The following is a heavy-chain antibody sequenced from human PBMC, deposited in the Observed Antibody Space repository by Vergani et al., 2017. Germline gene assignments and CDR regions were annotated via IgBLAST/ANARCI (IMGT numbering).Heavy chain of an antibody. V-gene: IGHV4-39*01. J-gene: IGHJ4*02. Sequence: QLQLQESGPGLVKPSETLSLTCTVSGGSISSSSYYWGWIRQPPGMGLEWIGSIYFSGTTYYNPSLKSLVTISVDTSKNPFTLELSSVTAADTAGYYCARGVTSLYSSSRYDYWGQGTLVTVSS. CDR2: IYFSGTT. CDR3: ARGVTSLYSSSRYDY. CDR1: GGSISSSSYY. D-gene: IGHD6-6*01.